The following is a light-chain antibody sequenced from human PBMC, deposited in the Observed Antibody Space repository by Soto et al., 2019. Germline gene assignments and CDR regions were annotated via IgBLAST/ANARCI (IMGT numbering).Light chain of an antibody. J-gene: IGKJ4*01. V-gene: IGKV3-20*01. CDR2: SAS. CDR1: QSVASSY. CDR3: QQLSRYPLT. Sequence: EVVLTQSPGTLSLSPGERVTLSCRASQSVASSYLAWYQQKPGRAPRLLFYSASSRATGIPDRFSGSGSGTDFTLTISRLEPEDFAVYYCQQLSRYPLTFGGGTKVEIK.